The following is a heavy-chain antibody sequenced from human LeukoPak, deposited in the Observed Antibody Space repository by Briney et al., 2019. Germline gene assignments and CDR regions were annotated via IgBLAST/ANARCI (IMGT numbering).Heavy chain of an antibody. CDR1: GGSISSSSYY. D-gene: IGHD5-18*01. J-gene: IGHJ6*03. V-gene: IGHV4-61*01. CDR3: ARSVDTAMMTGYMDV. Sequence: PSETLSLTCTVSGGSISSSSYYWSWIRQPPGKGLEWIGYIYYSGSTNYNPSLKSRVTISVDTSKNQFSLKLSSVTAADTAVYYCARSVDTAMMTGYMDVWGKGTTVTVSS. CDR2: IYYSGST.